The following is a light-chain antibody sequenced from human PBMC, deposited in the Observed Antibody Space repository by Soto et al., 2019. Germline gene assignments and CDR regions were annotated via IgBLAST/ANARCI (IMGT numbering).Light chain of an antibody. Sequence: QSVLTQPPSVSGAPGQRVTISCTGSSSNIGAGHDVHWYQQVPGTAPKLLVSGNTNRPSGVPDRFSGSNSGTSASLAITGLQAEDEADYYCQSFDSSLNGWVFGGGTTLTVL. J-gene: IGLJ3*02. CDR2: GNT. V-gene: IGLV1-40*01. CDR1: SSNIGAGHD. CDR3: QSFDSSLNGWV.